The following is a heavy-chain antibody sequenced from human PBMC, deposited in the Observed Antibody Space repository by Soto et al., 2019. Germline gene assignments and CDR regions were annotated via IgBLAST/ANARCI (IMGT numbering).Heavy chain of an antibody. CDR3: ARGSYVWGSYRLERPSADDY. D-gene: IGHD3-16*02. J-gene: IGHJ4*02. V-gene: IGHV1-46*01. Sequence: QVQLVQSGAEVKKPGASVKVSCKASGYTFTSYYMHWVRQAPGQGLEWMEIINPSGGSTSYAQKFQGRVTMTRDTSTSTVYMELSSLRSEDTAVYYCARGSYVWGSYRLERPSADDYWGQGTLVTVSS. CDR2: INPSGGST. CDR1: GYTFTSYY.